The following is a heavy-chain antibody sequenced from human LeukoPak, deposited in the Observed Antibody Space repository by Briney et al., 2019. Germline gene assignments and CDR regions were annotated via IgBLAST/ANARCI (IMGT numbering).Heavy chain of an antibody. V-gene: IGHV3-23*01. CDR1: GFTFSSYA. J-gene: IGHJ6*03. CDR3: ARGGSSSWFSFYYMDV. Sequence: GGSLRLSCAASGFTFSSYAMSWVRQAPGKGLEWVSAISGSGDSTYYTDSVKGRFTISRDNAKNSLYLQMNSLRAEDTAVYYCARGGSSSWFSFYYMDVWGKGTTVTVSS. D-gene: IGHD6-13*01. CDR2: ISGSGDST.